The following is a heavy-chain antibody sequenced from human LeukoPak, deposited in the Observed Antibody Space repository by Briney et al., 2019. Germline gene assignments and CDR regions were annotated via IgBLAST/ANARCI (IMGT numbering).Heavy chain of an antibody. J-gene: IGHJ4*02. D-gene: IGHD5-12*01. Sequence: PSETLSLTCTVSGGSISSYYWSWIRQPPGKGLEWIGYIYYSGSTNYNPSLKSRVTISVDTSKNQFSLKLSSVTAADTAVYYCARVLSGYDALYYFDYWGQGTLVTVPS. CDR2: IYYSGST. CDR3: ARVLSGYDALYYFDY. V-gene: IGHV4-59*01. CDR1: GGSISSYY.